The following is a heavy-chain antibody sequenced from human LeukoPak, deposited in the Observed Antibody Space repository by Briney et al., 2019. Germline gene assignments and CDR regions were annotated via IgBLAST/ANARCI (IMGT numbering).Heavy chain of an antibody. D-gene: IGHD2-15*01. CDR2: ITSSSTV. V-gene: IGHV3-48*04. Sequence: QTGGSLRLSCAASGFAFSNYSMNWVRQAPGKGLEWVSYITSSSTVYYAGSVKGRFTISRDNAKNSLFLQMNSLRAEDTAAYYCARDYCSGPKCYFIDYWGQGALVTVSS. J-gene: IGHJ4*02. CDR3: ARDYCSGPKCYFIDY. CDR1: GFAFSNYS.